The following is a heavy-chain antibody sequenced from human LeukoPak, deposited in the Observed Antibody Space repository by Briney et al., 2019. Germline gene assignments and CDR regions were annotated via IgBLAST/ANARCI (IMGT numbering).Heavy chain of an antibody. Sequence: TPSETLSLTCTVSGGSISSGSYYWSWIRQPAGKGLEWIGRIYTSGSTNYNPSLKSRVTISVDTSKNQFSLKLSSVTAADTAVYYCARDSSGYYYPPGWFDPWGQGTLVTVSS. CDR1: GGSISSGSYY. D-gene: IGHD3-22*01. CDR2: IYTSGST. CDR3: ARDSSGYYYPPGWFDP. V-gene: IGHV4-61*02. J-gene: IGHJ5*02.